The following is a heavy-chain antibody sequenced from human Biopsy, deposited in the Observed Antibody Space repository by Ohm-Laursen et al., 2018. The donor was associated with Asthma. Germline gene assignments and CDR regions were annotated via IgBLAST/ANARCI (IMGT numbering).Heavy chain of an antibody. CDR1: GDSSSNYA. Sequence: ASVKVSCKASGDSSSNYAISWVRQAPGQGLEWMGGLIPVLGTPDHAQVFEGRVTITADESTSTAYMELSSLSSEDTAVYYCARGYSGSDRIVYYYSGLEVWGQGTTVTVSS. J-gene: IGHJ6*02. CDR3: ARGYSGSDRIVYYYSGLEV. D-gene: IGHD5-12*01. CDR2: LIPVLGTP. V-gene: IGHV1-69*13.